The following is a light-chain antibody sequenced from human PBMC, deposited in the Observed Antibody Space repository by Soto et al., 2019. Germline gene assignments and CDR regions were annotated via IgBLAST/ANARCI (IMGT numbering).Light chain of an antibody. J-gene: IGLJ3*02. V-gene: IGLV2-11*01. CDR1: SSDVGAYDF. Sequence: QSVLTQPRSVSGSPGQSVTISCTGTSSDVGAYDFVSWYQQHPGKAPQLMIYDVTKRPSGVPDRFSGSKSGNTASRTISGRQAEDEADYYCCSYAGSSSAMFGGGTQLTVL. CDR3: CSYAGSSSAM. CDR2: DVT.